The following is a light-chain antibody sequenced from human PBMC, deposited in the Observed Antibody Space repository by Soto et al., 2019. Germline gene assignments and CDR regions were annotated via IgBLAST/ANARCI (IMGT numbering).Light chain of an antibody. J-gene: IGKJ2*01. V-gene: IGKV3-20*01. CDR3: QPYGSSPYT. Sequence: DMVLTQSPGTLSLSPWEGATLSCRASQSVSSRFFAWYQQKPGQAPRLLMYGASSRATGIPDRFSGTGSGTDFTLTISRREPEDFAVYYCQPYGSSPYTFGLGTKLEIK. CDR1: QSVSSRF. CDR2: GAS.